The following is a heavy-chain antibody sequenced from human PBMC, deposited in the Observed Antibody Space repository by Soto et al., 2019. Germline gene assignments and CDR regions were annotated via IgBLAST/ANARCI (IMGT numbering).Heavy chain of an antibody. Sequence: GGSLRLSCAASGFTFSSFDMHWVRQATGKGLEWVAGIGAPGDTYYRGSVKGRFTISRENAKNSVYLQMNSLRAGDTAVYYCAREYGGLRGGTVVWGQGTTVTV. J-gene: IGHJ6*01. CDR3: AREYGGLRGGTVV. CDR2: IGAPGDT. D-gene: IGHD5-12*01. V-gene: IGHV3-13*01. CDR1: GFTFSSFD.